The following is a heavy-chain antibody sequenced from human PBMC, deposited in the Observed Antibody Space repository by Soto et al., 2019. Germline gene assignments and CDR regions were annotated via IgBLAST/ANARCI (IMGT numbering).Heavy chain of an antibody. CDR3: ARDIAVADDAFDI. CDR1: GYTFTSYA. J-gene: IGHJ3*02. D-gene: IGHD6-19*01. CDR2: INAGNGNT. Sequence: ASVKVSCKASGYTFTSYAMHWVRQAPGQRLEWMGWINAGNGNTKYSQKFQGRVTITRDTSASTAYMELSSLRSEDTAVYYCARDIAVADDAFDIWGQGTMVTVSS. V-gene: IGHV1-3*01.